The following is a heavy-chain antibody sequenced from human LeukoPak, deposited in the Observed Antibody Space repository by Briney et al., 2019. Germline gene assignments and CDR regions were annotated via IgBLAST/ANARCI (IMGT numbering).Heavy chain of an antibody. Sequence: GSPRLSCAASGFTFSSDGTHWVRHGPRQGMGWVAFIRYVGSNKYSADSVKGRFTIHRDNSKTTLYLQMNRLRAEDTAVYYCAKDGGNYGFTDVWGKGATVTVSS. CDR1: GFTFSSDG. D-gene: IGHD4-11*01. J-gene: IGHJ6*04. V-gene: IGHV3-30*02. CDR2: IRYVGSNK. CDR3: AKDGGNYGFTDV.